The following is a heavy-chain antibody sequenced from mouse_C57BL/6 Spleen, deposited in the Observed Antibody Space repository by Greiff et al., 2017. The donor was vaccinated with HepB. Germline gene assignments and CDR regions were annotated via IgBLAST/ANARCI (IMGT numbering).Heavy chain of an antibody. CDR1: GYTFTNYW. Sequence: VQLQQSGAELVRPGTSVKMSCKASGYTFTNYWIGWAKQRPGHGLEWIGDIYPGGGYTNYNEKFKGKATLTADKSSSTAYMQFSSLTSEDSAIYYCARTRDYYGSRSRGYFDYWGQGTTLTVSS. J-gene: IGHJ2*01. CDR2: IYPGGGYT. V-gene: IGHV1-63*01. CDR3: ARTRDYYGSRSRGYFDY. D-gene: IGHD1-1*01.